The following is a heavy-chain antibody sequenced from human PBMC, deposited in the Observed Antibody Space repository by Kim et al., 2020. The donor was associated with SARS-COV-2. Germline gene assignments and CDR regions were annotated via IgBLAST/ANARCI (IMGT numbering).Heavy chain of an antibody. CDR3: ATVLVGAHYYYYGMDV. V-gene: IGHV1-24*01. J-gene: IGHJ6*02. CDR2: FDPEDGET. D-gene: IGHD1-26*01. CDR1: GYTLTELS. Sequence: ASVKVSCKVSGYTLTELSMHWVRQAPGKGLEWMGGFDPEDGETIYAQKFQGRVTMTEDTSTDTAYMELSSLRSEDTAVYYCATVLVGAHYYYYGMDVWGQGTTVTVSS.